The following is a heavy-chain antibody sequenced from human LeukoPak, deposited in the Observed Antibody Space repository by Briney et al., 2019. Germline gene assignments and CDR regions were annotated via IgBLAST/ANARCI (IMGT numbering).Heavy chain of an antibody. CDR1: GGSISSYY. V-gene: IGHV4-59*01. D-gene: IGHD3-22*01. Sequence: SETLPLTCTVSGGSISSYYWSWIRQPPGKGLEWVGYVYYSGSTNYNPSLKSRVTMSVDTSKNQFSLKLNSVTAADTAVYYCAREYYDSSGLDYWGQGTLVTVSS. CDR3: AREYYDSSGLDY. CDR2: VYYSGST. J-gene: IGHJ4*02.